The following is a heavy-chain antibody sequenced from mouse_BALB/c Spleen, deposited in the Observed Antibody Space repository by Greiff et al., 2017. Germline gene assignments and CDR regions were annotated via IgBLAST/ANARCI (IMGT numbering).Heavy chain of an antibody. V-gene: IGHV14-4*02. Sequence: EVQLQQSGAELVRSGASVKLSCTASGFNFKDYYMHWVKQRPEQGLEWIGWIDPENGDTEYAPKFQGKATMTADTSSNTAYLQLSSLTSEDTAVYYCSLMPMDDWGQGTSVTVSS. CDR3: SLMPMDD. CDR2: IDPENGDT. J-gene: IGHJ4*01. CDR1: GFNFKDYY. D-gene: IGHD6-1*01.